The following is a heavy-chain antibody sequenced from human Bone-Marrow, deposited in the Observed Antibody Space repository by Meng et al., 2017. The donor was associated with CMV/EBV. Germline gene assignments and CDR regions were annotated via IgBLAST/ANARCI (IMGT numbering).Heavy chain of an antibody. D-gene: IGHD2-2*01. CDR1: GFTFSSYW. CDR3: ARRVVPAADDYYGMDV. Sequence: GESLKISCAASGFTFSSYWMHWVRQAPGKGLVWVSRINSDGSSTSYADSVKGRFTISRDNAKNSLYLQMNSLRAEDTALYYCARRVVPAADDYYGMDVWGQGTTVTVSS. V-gene: IGHV3-74*01. CDR2: INSDGSST. J-gene: IGHJ6*02.